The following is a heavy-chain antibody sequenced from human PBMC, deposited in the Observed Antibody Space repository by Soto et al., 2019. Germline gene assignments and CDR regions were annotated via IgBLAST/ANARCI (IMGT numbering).Heavy chain of an antibody. CDR2: INPSGGST. CDR1: GYTFTSYY. V-gene: IGHV1-46*01. D-gene: IGHD2-2*02. J-gene: IGHJ6*02. CDR3: ARDISYCSSTSCYMYYSYYGMDV. Sequence: ASVKVSCKASGYTFTSYYMHWVRQAPGQGLEWMGIINPSGGSTSYAQKYQGRVTMTSDTSTSTIYMELSSLRSEDTAVYYCARDISYCSSTSCYMYYSYYGMDVWGQGTTVTVSS.